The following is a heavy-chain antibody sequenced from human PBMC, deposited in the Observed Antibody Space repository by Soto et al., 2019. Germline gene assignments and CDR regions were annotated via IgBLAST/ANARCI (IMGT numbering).Heavy chain of an antibody. CDR3: ARIGYSSSSFDY. D-gene: IGHD6-6*01. V-gene: IGHV3-30*04. Sequence: GGSLRLSCAASGFNFSDYALHWVRQAPGKGLEWVTLISYDGSNQYYADSVKGRFTISRDNSKNTVYMQMNSLRAEDTAVYYCARIGYSSSSFDYWGQGILVTVSS. J-gene: IGHJ4*02. CDR1: GFNFSDYA. CDR2: ISYDGSNQ.